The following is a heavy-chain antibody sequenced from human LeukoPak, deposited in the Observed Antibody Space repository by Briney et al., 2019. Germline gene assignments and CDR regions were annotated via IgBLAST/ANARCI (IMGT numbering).Heavy chain of an antibody. Sequence: PGGSLRLSCAASGFTFSSSAMNWVRQSPERGLEWVSAISGTGGSTSYGDSLKGRFTISRDNSKNTLYLQMSSLTAEDTGVYYCAKECGRDYDDRAFDLWGQGTMVTVSS. J-gene: IGHJ3*01. D-gene: IGHD3-22*01. CDR1: GFTFSSSA. V-gene: IGHV3-23*01. CDR3: AKECGRDYDDRAFDL. CDR2: ISGTGGST.